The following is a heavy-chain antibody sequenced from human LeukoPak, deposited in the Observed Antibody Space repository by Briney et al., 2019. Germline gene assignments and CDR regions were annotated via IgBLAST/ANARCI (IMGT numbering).Heavy chain of an antibody. J-gene: IGHJ6*04. CDR1: GFTFSNAW. V-gene: IGHV3-15*01. Sequence: GGSLRLSCAASGFTFSNAWMSWVRQAPGKGLEWVGRIKSKTDGGTTDYAAPVKGRFTISRDDSRNTLYLQMNSLKTEDTAVYYCTTDLAMSVLLWFGGVDYYGMDVWGKGTTVTVSS. CDR3: TTDLAMSVLLWFGGVDYYGMDV. CDR2: IKSKTDGGTT. D-gene: IGHD3-10*01.